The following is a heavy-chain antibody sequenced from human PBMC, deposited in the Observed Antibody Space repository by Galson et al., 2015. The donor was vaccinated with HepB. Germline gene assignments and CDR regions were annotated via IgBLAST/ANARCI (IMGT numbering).Heavy chain of an antibody. J-gene: IGHJ5*02. D-gene: IGHD6-13*01. CDR3: ARVGGQRSSWPRGGYNWFDP. CDR1: GGTFSSYA. CDR2: IIPIFGTA. V-gene: IGHV1-69*13. Sequence: SVTVSCKASGGTFSSYAISWVRQAPGQGLEWMGGIIPIFGTANYAQKFQGRVTITADESTSTAYMELSSLRSEDTAVYYCARVGGQRSSWPRGGYNWFDPWGQGTLVTVSS.